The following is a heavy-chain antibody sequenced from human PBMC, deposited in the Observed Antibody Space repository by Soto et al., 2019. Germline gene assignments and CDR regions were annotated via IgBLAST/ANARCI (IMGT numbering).Heavy chain of an antibody. CDR1: GFTFSSYW. J-gene: IGHJ5*02. Sequence: GGSLRLSCAASGFTFSSYWMHWVRQAPGKGLVWVSRINSDGSSTSYADSVKGRFTISRDNAKNTLYLQMNSLRAEDTAVYYCERDQHDFAMVRGVITNPNWFDPWGQGTLVTVSS. V-gene: IGHV3-74*01. CDR2: INSDGSST. CDR3: ERDQHDFAMVRGVITNPNWFDP. D-gene: IGHD3-10*01.